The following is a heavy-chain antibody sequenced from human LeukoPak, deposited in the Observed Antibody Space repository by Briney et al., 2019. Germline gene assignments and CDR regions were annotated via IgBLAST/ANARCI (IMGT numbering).Heavy chain of an antibody. J-gene: IGHJ6*03. CDR1: GGSISSSNW. D-gene: IGHD3-10*01. V-gene: IGHV4-4*02. CDR2: IYHSGST. CDR3: ARAYGSGSPRSFFYMDV. Sequence: PSETLSLTCAVSGGSISSSNWWSWVRQPPGKGLEWIGEIYHSGSTNYNPSLKSRVTISVDKSKNQFSLKLSSVTAADTAVYHCARAYGSGSPRSFFYMDVWGIGTTVTVSS.